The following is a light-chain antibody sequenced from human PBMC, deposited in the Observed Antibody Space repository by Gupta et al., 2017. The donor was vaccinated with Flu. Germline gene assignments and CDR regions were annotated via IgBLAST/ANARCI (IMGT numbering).Light chain of an antibody. Sequence: SYELTQPPSVSVSPGQTARITCTGDALAKQHIYWYRQKPGQAPVLVMYMDNERPSGIPERFSGSSSGTSGTLTINGVQAEDEADYHCQSSESSGTSVFGGGTKLTVL. CDR1: ALAKQH. V-gene: IGLV3-25*02. CDR3: QSSESSGTSV. J-gene: IGLJ2*01. CDR2: MDN.